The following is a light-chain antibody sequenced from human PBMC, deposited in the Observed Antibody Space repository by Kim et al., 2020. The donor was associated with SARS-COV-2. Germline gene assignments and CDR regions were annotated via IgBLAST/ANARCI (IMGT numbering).Light chain of an antibody. CDR3: NSRDNNDNVL. Sequence: SELPLDPAVSVALGQTVRITCQGDSLRTYYTTWFQQKPGQAPIVVFYGKNNRPSGIPDRFSGSSSGNTASLTITATQAGDEADYYCNSRDNNDNVLFGGGTRLTVL. CDR1: SLRTYY. CDR2: GKN. V-gene: IGLV3-19*01. J-gene: IGLJ2*01.